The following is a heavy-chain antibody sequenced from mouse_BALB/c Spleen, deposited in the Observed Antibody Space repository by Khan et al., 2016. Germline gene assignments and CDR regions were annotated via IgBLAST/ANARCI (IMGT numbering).Heavy chain of an antibody. CDR1: GFTFSNYW. Sequence: EVKLEESGGGLVQLGGSMKLSCVASGFTFSNYWMNWVRQSPEKGLEWVAEIRLKSNNYATHYAESVKGRFTISRDDSKSSVYLQMNNLRAEDTGIYYCTRGYGSSYWYFDVWGAGTTVTVSS. V-gene: IGHV6-6*02. D-gene: IGHD1-1*01. CDR3: TRGYGSSYWYFDV. CDR2: IRLKSNNYAT. J-gene: IGHJ1*01.